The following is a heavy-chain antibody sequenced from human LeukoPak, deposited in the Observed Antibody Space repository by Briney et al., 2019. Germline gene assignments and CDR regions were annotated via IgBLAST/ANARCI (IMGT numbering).Heavy chain of an antibody. J-gene: IGHJ4*02. V-gene: IGHV1-18*01. Sequence: GASVKVSCKASGYTFTSYGISWVRQAPGQGLEWMGWISAYNGNTNYAQKLQGRVTMTTDTSTSTAYMELRSLRSDDTAVYYCAARTYYYDSSGYLSFDYWGQGTLVTVSS. CDR3: AARTYYYDSSGYLSFDY. CDR2: ISAYNGNT. CDR1: GYTFTSYG. D-gene: IGHD3-22*01.